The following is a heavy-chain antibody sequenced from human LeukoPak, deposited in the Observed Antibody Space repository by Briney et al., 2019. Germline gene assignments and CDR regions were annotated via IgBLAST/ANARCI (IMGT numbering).Heavy chain of an antibody. CDR3: ARERISYGQVWFDP. J-gene: IGHJ5*02. CDR2: ISAYNGNT. V-gene: IGHV1-18*01. Sequence: ASVKVSCKASGYTFPSFGISWVRQAPGQGLEWMGWISAYNGNTNYAQQLQGRVTMTTDTSTSTAYMELRSLRSDDTAVYYCARERISYGQVWFDPWGQGTLVTVSS. D-gene: IGHD4-17*01. CDR1: GYTFPSFG.